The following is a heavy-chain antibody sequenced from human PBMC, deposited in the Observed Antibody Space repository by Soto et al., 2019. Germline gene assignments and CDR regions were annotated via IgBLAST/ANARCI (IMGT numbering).Heavy chain of an antibody. CDR3: AKGSQMWPPDS. V-gene: IGHV1-3*04. CDR1: GYTFTDYA. CDR2: ISTGNGNT. J-gene: IGHJ4*02. D-gene: IGHD2-21*01. Sequence: QVPLVQSGAEVKKPGASVKVSCKASGYTFTDYAMHWVRQAPGQRLEWMGWISTGNGNTKYSQKFQGRVPVTRDTPATTAYMALSTLTSENTAVYYCAKGSQMWPPDSWGQGTLVTVSS.